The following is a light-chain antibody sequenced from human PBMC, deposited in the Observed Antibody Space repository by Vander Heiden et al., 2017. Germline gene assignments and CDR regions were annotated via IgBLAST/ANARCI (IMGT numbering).Light chain of an antibody. CDR2: EAS. V-gene: IGKV3-15*01. J-gene: IGKJ1*01. Sequence: ELVMTQSPATLSVSPGERATLSCRASQSIKTNLAWYQQKFGQPPRLLIHEASTRAAGVPARFSGSGSRTEFTLTISSLQSEDFAIYYCQQYNNAWTFGQGTKVEIK. CDR1: QSIKTN. CDR3: QQYNNAWT.